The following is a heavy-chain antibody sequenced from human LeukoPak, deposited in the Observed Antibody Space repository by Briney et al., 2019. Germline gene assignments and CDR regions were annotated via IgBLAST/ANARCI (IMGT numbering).Heavy chain of an antibody. CDR3: ARVPGVYFDFSIGFGSGWFDP. Sequence: SETLSLTCFVSGYPINIDYSWGWIRQSPGKGLEWIGVISPKGITYYNPSLRGRVSISPDTSKNQFSLRLSSMTATDTAMYYCARVPGVYFDFSIGFGSGWFDPWGQGTLVTVSS. D-gene: IGHD3-3*01. CDR1: GYPINIDYS. CDR2: ISPKGIT. V-gene: IGHV4-38-2*02. J-gene: IGHJ5*02.